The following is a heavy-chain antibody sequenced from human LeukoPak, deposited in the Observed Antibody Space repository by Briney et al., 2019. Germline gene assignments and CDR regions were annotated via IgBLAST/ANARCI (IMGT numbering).Heavy chain of an antibody. CDR1: GYTFSSYG. CDR2: INIYNGNP. V-gene: IGHV1-18*01. Sequence: ASVKVSCKASGYTFSSYGISWVRQAPGQGLEWMGWINIYNGNPNYAQKFQGRVIMTTDTSTSTAYMELRSLRSDDTAVYYCARDQYDSVWGSHRPYFDYWGQGTLVTVSS. D-gene: IGHD3-16*02. J-gene: IGHJ4*02. CDR3: ARDQYDSVWGSHRPYFDY.